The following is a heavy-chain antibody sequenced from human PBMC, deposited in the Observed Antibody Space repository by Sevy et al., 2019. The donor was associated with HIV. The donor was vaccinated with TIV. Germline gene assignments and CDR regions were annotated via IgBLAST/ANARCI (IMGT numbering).Heavy chain of an antibody. V-gene: IGHV3-30*02. CDR3: SRESIDYNIPFEY. CDR2: IRYDGSNE. J-gene: IGHJ4*02. D-gene: IGHD1-20*01. CDR1: GFTFSNYG. Sequence: GGSLRLSCAASGFTFSNYGIHWVRQAPGKGLEWVAFIRYDGSNEYYVDSVKGRFTISRDNSKSTLYLQMNSLSAEDTAVYYCSRESIDYNIPFEYWGQGTLVTVSS.